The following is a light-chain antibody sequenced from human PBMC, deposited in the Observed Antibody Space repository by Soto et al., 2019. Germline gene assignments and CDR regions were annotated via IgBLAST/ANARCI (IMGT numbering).Light chain of an antibody. V-gene: IGKV4-1*01. CDR3: QRYYSTPPT. J-gene: IGKJ3*01. CDR2: WAS. CDR1: QSVLYSSNNKNY. Sequence: DIVMTQSPDALAVSLGERATINCKSSQSVLYSSNNKNYLAWYQQKPGQPPKLLIYWASTRESGVPDRFSGSGSGTDFTLTVSSLQAEDVAVYYCQRYYSTPPTFGPGTKVDI.